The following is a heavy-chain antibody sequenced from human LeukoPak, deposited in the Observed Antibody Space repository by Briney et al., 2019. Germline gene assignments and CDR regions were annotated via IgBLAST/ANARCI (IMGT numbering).Heavy chain of an antibody. D-gene: IGHD6-19*01. CDR1: GFTFSSYA. Sequence: QPGGSLRLSFAASGFTFSSYAMSWVRQAPGKGLEWVSAISGSGGSTYYADSVKGRFTISRDNSKNTLYLQMNSLRAEDTAVYYCAKFHSARLAGPKYYFDYWGQGTLVTVSS. V-gene: IGHV3-23*01. J-gene: IGHJ4*02. CDR2: ISGSGGST. CDR3: AKFHSARLAGPKYYFDY.